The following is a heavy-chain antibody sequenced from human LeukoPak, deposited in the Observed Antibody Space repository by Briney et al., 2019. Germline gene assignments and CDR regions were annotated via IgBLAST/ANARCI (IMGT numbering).Heavy chain of an antibody. CDR2: ISGNGGST. D-gene: IGHD3-22*01. CDR1: GFTFSSYA. Sequence: GGSLRLSCSASGFTFSSYAMHWVRQAPGKGLEYVSAISGNGGSTYYADSVEGRFTISRDNSKNTLYLQMSSLRAEDTAVYYCVKDRKKITMIVVVQYYFDYWGQGTLVTVSS. CDR3: VKDRKKITMIVVVQYYFDY. V-gene: IGHV3-64D*09. J-gene: IGHJ4*02.